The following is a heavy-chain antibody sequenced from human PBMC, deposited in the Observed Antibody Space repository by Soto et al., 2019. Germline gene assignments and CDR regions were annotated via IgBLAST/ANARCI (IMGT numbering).Heavy chain of an antibody. CDR1: GFTLGRYG. D-gene: IGHD3-10*01. J-gene: IGHJ4*02. CDR2: VSPNGQGI. CDR3: AKDRDYPRDYFHY. Sequence: GGSLRLSWAASGFTLGRYGMSWVRQAPGKGLEWVSAVSPNGQGIYYADSVRGRFTISRDFSKNTVFLHMDSLRAEDTAVYYCAKDRDYPRDYFHYWGQGTLVTVSS. V-gene: IGHV3-23*01.